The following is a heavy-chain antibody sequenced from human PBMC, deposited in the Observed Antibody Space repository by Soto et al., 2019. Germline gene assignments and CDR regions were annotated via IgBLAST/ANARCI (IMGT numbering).Heavy chain of an antibody. D-gene: IGHD3-10*01. J-gene: IGHJ6*02. CDR2: IDPSDSYT. Sequence: PGESLKISCNGSGYSFTIYWISWVRQMPGKGLEWMGRIDPSDSYTNYSPSFQGHVTISADKSISTAYLQWSSLKASDTAMYYCARLLVSDFYYYYGMDVWGQGTTVTSP. V-gene: IGHV5-10-1*01. CDR3: ARLLVSDFYYYYGMDV. CDR1: GYSFTIYW.